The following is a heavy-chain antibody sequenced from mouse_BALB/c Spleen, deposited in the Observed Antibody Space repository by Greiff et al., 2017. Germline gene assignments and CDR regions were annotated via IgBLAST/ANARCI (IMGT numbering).Heavy chain of an antibody. CDR3: TRGPPYDYVWFAY. CDR2: IYPSDSYT. D-gene: IGHD2-4*01. J-gene: IGHJ3*01. CDR1: GYTFTSYW. V-gene: IGHV1-69*02. Sequence: QVQLQQPGAELVRPGASVKLSCKASGYTFTSYWINWVKQRPGQGLEWIGNIYPSDSYTNYNQKFKDKATLTVDKSSSTAYMQLSSPTSEDSAVYYCTRGPPYDYVWFAYWGQGTLVTVSA.